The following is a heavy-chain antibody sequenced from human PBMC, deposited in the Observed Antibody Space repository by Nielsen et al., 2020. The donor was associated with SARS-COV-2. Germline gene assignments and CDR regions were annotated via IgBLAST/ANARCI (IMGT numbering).Heavy chain of an antibody. CDR3: ARGFDL. CDR1: SGSISSFY. CDR2: NYYSGST. V-gene: IGHV4-59*01. J-gene: IGHJ2*01. Sequence: SNTLSLTCTLSSGSISSFYWSWIRQPTGKALEWSGYNYYSGSTNYNPSLKSRVTISLDTSKHQLSLKLNSVTAADTAMYYCARGFDLWGRGTLVTVSS.